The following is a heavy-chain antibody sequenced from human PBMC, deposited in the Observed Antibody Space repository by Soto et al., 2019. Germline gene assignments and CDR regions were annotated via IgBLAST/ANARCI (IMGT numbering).Heavy chain of an antibody. CDR2: IYYSGST. D-gene: IGHD2-15*01. V-gene: IGHV4-31*03. Sequence: SETLSLTCPVSGCSISSGGYYWSWIRQHPGKGLEWIGYIYYSGSTYYNPSLKSRVTISVDTSKNQFSLKLSSVTAADTAVYYCATHEVVGARYFDYWGQGTLVTVSS. CDR3: ATHEVVGARYFDY. CDR1: GCSISSGGYY. J-gene: IGHJ4*02.